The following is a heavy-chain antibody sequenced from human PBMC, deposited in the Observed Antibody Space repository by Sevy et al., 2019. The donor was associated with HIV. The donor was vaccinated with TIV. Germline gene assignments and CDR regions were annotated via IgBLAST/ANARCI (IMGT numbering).Heavy chain of an antibody. Sequence: GGSLRLSCAASGFTFSSYGMNWVRQAPGKGLEWVSYISSSIITIYYADSVKGRFTISRDNAKNSLYMQMNSLRDEDTAVYYCARVRAAGLRGHYGMDVWGQGTTVTVSS. CDR2: ISSSIITI. V-gene: IGHV3-48*02. D-gene: IGHD6-13*01. CDR1: GFTFSSYG. CDR3: ARVRAAGLRGHYGMDV. J-gene: IGHJ6*02.